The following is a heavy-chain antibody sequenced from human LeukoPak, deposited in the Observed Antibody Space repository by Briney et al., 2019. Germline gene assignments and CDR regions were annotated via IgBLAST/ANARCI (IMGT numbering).Heavy chain of an antibody. CDR3: ARGCSNTIFGVVISGHRRFDP. CDR2: MYYSGST. Sequence: SETLSLTCTVSGGSISSRGYYWGWIRQPPSKGLEWIGSMYYSGSTYYNPSLKSRVTISVDTSKNHFSLKLSSVTAADTAVYYCARGCSNTIFGVVISGHRRFDPWGQGTLVTVSS. D-gene: IGHD3-3*01. V-gene: IGHV4-39*02. CDR1: GGSISSRGYY. J-gene: IGHJ5*02.